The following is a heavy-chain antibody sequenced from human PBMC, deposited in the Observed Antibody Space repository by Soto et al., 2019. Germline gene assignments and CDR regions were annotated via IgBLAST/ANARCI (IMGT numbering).Heavy chain of an antibody. Sequence: SETLSLTCTVSGDSIKSSYWSWGRQPPGRGLEWIGYVYYTGTTNSNPSLKSRVTISADTSKNLFSLKVVSVTPADTAVYFCARDMSGGSSWYEFDSWGPGTLVTVSS. J-gene: IGHJ4*02. CDR2: VYYTGTT. V-gene: IGHV4-59*01. D-gene: IGHD6-13*01. CDR3: ARDMSGGSSWYEFDS. CDR1: GDSIKSSY.